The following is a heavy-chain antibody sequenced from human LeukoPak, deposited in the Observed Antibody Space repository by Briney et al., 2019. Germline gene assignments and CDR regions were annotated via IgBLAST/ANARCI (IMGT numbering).Heavy chain of an antibody. CDR2: IYYSGST. V-gene: IGHV4-59*01. Sequence: PSETLSLTCTVSGGSISSYYWSWIRQPPGKGLEWIGYIYYSGSTNYNPSLKGRVTISVDTSKNQLSLKLSSVTAADTAVYYCALYDSSGYYFDPWGQGTLVTVSS. J-gene: IGHJ4*02. CDR1: GGSISSYY. D-gene: IGHD3-22*01. CDR3: ALYDSSGYYFDP.